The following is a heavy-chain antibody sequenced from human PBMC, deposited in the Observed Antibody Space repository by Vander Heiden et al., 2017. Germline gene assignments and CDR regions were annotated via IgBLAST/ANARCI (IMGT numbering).Heavy chain of an antibody. CDR1: GGTFSSYA. CDR3: AREGVQLWLKYFQH. Sequence: QVQLVQSGAEVKKPGSSVKVSCKASGGTFSSYAISWVRQAPGQGLEWMGVIIPIFGTANYAQKFQGRVTITADESTSTAYMELSSLRSEDTAVYYCAREGVQLWLKYFQHWGQGTLVTVSS. J-gene: IGHJ1*01. V-gene: IGHV1-69*01. D-gene: IGHD5-18*01. CDR2: IIPIFGTA.